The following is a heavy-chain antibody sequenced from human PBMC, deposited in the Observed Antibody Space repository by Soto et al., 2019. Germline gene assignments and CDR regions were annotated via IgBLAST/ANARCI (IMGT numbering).Heavy chain of an antibody. Sequence: QVQLVESGGGVVQPGRSLRLSCAASGFTFSSYAMHWVRQAPGKGLEWVAVISYDGSNKYYADSVKGRFTISRDNSKNTLYLQMNSLRAEDTAVYYCARDKYSSGCYWGQGTLVTVSS. J-gene: IGHJ4*02. V-gene: IGHV3-30-3*01. CDR2: ISYDGSNK. CDR3: ARDKYSSGCY. CDR1: GFTFSSYA. D-gene: IGHD6-19*01.